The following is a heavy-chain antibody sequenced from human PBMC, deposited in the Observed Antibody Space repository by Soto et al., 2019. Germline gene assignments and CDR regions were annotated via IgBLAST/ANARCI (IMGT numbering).Heavy chain of an antibody. CDR3: ARQSYCSSTSCYRGDYYYYYYMDV. CDR2: IYYSGST. V-gene: IGHV4-39*01. Sequence: SETLSLTCTVSGGSISSSSYYWGWIRQPPGKGLEWIGSIYYSGSTYYNPSLKSRVTISVDTSKNQFSLKLSSVTAADTAVYYCARQSYCSSTSCYRGDYYYYYYMDVWGKGTTVTVSS. J-gene: IGHJ6*03. D-gene: IGHD2-2*01. CDR1: GGSISSSSYY.